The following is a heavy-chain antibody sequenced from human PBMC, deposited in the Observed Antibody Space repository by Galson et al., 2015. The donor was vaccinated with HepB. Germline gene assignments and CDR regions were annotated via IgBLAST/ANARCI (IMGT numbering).Heavy chain of an antibody. J-gene: IGHJ6*03. Sequence: SCKASGYTFTDYVVTWVRPAPGQGLEWMGWMNTNTGKPTYAPGFAGRFVFSLDTSVTTAYLQISSLETDDTAVYYCARSPLRFLDWLPYYDYYYMDVWGEGTTVTVSS. V-gene: IGHV7-4-1*02. CDR3: ARSPLRFLDWLPYYDYYYMDV. CDR2: MNTNTGKP. D-gene: IGHD3-3*01. CDR1: GYTFTDYV.